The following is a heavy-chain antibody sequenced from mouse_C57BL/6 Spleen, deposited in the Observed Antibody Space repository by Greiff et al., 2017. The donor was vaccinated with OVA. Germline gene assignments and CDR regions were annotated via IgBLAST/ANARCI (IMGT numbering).Heavy chain of an antibody. J-gene: IGHJ3*01. V-gene: IGHV1-26*01. D-gene: IGHD1-1*01. CDR2: INPNNGGT. CDR1: GYTFTDYY. CDR3: ARHYGSSSCAY. Sequence: VQLQQSGPELVKPGASVKISCKASGYTFTDYYMNWVKQSHGKSLEWIGDINPNNGGTSYNQKFKGKATLTVDKSSSTAYMELRSLTSEDSAVYYCARHYGSSSCAYWGQGTLVTVSA.